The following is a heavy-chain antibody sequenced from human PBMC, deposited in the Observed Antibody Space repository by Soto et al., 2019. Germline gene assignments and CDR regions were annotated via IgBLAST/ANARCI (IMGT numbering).Heavy chain of an antibody. CDR2: INPSGGST. D-gene: IGHD2-15*01. Sequence: ASVKVSCKASGYTFTSYYMHWVRQAPGQGLEWMGIINPSGGSTSYAQKFQGRVTMTRDTSTSTVYMELSSLRSEDTAVYYCARDDEGGSSGDTQSPWGQGTLVTVSS. CDR3: ARDDEGGSSGDTQSP. J-gene: IGHJ5*02. V-gene: IGHV1-46*03. CDR1: GYTFTSYY.